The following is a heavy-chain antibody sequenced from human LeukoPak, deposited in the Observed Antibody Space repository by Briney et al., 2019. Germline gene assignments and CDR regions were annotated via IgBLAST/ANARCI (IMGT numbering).Heavy chain of an antibody. Sequence: GGSLRLSCAASGFTFSSYGMNWVRQAPGKGLEWVSFVSIGGSFIYYADSVKGRFTISRDDAKNSLYLQMNSLTAEDTAEYYCARNKINTVTTGWYFDLWGRGALVSVSS. D-gene: IGHD4-17*01. CDR2: VSIGGSFI. V-gene: IGHV3-21*01. J-gene: IGHJ2*01. CDR1: GFTFSSYG. CDR3: ARNKINTVTTGWYFDL.